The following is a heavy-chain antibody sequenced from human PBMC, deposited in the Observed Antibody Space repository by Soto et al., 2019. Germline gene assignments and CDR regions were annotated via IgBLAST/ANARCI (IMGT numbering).Heavy chain of an antibody. D-gene: IGHD2-15*01. J-gene: IGHJ4*02. Sequence: GGSLRLSCTASGFTFGDHAMNWFRQAPGKGLEWVGFIRSEAYGGTTEYAASVKGIFTISRDDSKSIAYLQMNSLKTEDTAVYYCTREPYCSGGSCYRRYYFDYWGQGTLVTVSS. V-gene: IGHV3-49*03. CDR1: GFTFGDHA. CDR2: IRSEAYGGTT. CDR3: TREPYCSGGSCYRRYYFDY.